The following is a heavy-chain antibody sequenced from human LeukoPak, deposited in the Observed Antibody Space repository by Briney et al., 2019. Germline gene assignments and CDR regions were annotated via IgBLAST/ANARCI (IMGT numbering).Heavy chain of an antibody. CDR1: GGSFSGYY. V-gene: IGHV4-34*01. J-gene: IGHJ4*02. CDR3: ARDDCSSTSCYDN. D-gene: IGHD2-2*01. Sequence: SETLSLTCAVYGGSFSGYYWSWIRQPPGKGLEWTGEINHSGSTNYNPSLKSRVTISVDTSKNQFSLKLSSVTAADTAVYYCARDDCSSTSCYDNWGQGTLVTVSS. CDR2: INHSGST.